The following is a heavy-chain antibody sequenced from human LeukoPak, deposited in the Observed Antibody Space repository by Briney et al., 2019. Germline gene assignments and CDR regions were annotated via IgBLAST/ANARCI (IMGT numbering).Heavy chain of an antibody. J-gene: IGHJ4*02. Sequence: GASVKVSCKASGGTFRSFAISWVRQAPGQGLEWMGGIIYIFRTANYAQKFQGRVTITADESTSTDYMELSSLRSEDTAVYYCARALRYYSDSSGYAFDYWGQGTLVTVSS. CDR2: IIYIFRTA. CDR1: GGTFRSFA. V-gene: IGHV1-69*01. D-gene: IGHD3-22*01. CDR3: ARALRYYSDSSGYAFDY.